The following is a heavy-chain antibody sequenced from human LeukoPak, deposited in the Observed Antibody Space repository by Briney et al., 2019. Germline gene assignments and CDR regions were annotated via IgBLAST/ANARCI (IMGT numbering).Heavy chain of an antibody. CDR2: IKHDGSEQ. CDR1: GFTFSSYS. V-gene: IGHV3-7*01. D-gene: IGHD3-16*01. CDR3: TRGLGEHGGVSDR. J-gene: IGHJ5*02. Sequence: GGSLRLSCAASGFTFSSYSMNWVRQAPGKGLEWVANIKHDGSEQIYVDSVKGRFTISRDNAKDSVYLQMNSLRAEDTAVYYCTRGLGEHGGVSDRWGQGTLVIVS.